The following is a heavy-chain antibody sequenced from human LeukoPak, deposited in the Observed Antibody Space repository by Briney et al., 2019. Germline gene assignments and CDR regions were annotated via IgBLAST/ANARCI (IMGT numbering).Heavy chain of an antibody. V-gene: IGHV3-23*01. CDR2: ISGSGAST. CDR3: AKMVRGIIISYFDY. J-gene: IGHJ4*02. D-gene: IGHD3-10*01. Sequence: GGSLRLSRAASRFTFSNYAMNWVRQAPGKGLEWVSGISGSGASTYYADSVKGRFTISRDNSKDALYLQMNSLRADDTAVYYCAKMVRGIIISYFDYWGQGTLVTVSS. CDR1: RFTFSNYA.